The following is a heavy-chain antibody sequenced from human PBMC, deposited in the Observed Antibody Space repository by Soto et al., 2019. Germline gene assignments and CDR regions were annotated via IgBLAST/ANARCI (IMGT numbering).Heavy chain of an antibody. Sequence: QVQLQESGPGLVKPSQTLSLTCTVSGGSISSGGYYWSWIRQHPGKGLEWIGYNYYTGSPYYNPSLNSLLTISVDTSKYQFALKLSSVTAAATAVYYCATLYMVRGVRTFDCWGQGTLVTVAS. CDR3: ATLYMVRGVRTFDC. CDR1: GGSISSGGYY. CDR2: NYYTGSP. D-gene: IGHD3-10*01. V-gene: IGHV4-31*01. J-gene: IGHJ4*02.